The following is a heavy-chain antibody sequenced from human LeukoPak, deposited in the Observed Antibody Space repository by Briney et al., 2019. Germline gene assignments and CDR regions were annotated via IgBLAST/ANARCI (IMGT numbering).Heavy chain of an antibody. CDR3: ARVGYYDFWSGSVGYYFDY. Sequence: SETLSLTCTVSGGSISSYYWSWIRQPPGKGLEWIGYIYYSGSTNYNPSLKSRVTISVDTSKNQFSLKLSSVTAADTAVYYCARVGYYDFWSGSVGYYFDYWGQRTLVTVSS. D-gene: IGHD3-3*01. J-gene: IGHJ4*02. V-gene: IGHV4-59*01. CDR1: GGSISSYY. CDR2: IYYSGST.